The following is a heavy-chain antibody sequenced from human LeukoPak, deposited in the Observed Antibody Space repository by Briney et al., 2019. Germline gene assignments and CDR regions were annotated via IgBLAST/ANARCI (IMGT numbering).Heavy chain of an antibody. CDR2: INRDGSRI. Sequence: GGSLRLSCAASGFTVSSYWMHWVRHAPGKGLVWVSRINRDGSRIDHADSVRGRFTISRDNAKNTLYLQMNSLGVEDTAVYYCVRDFVGPDEYWGQGTQVTVSS. CDR3: VRDFVGPDEY. J-gene: IGHJ4*02. V-gene: IGHV3-74*01. CDR1: GFTVSSYW. D-gene: IGHD2-21*01.